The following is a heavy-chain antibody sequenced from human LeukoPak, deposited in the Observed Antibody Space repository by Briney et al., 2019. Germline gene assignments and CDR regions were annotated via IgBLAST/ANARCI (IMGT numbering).Heavy chain of an antibody. J-gene: IGHJ4*02. CDR1: GFTFSSYA. V-gene: IGHV3-23*01. Sequence: GGSLRLSCAASGFTFSSYAMSWVRQAPGKGLEWVSSISENGGSTYYVDSVKGRFTISRDNSKSTLYLQMNTLRVEATAVYYCAKDRSSPFLPVDYWGQGTLVTVSS. CDR3: AKDRSSPFLPVDY. D-gene: IGHD6-13*01. CDR2: ISENGGST.